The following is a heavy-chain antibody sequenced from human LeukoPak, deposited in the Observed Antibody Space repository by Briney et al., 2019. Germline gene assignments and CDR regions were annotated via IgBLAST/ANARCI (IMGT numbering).Heavy chain of an antibody. CDR2: IYYSGSS. D-gene: IGHD6-19*01. V-gene: IGHV4-59*08. Sequence: SETLSLTCNVSGGSISGYHWSWIRQPPGKGLEWLGYIYYSGSSNYNPSLKSRVTMSADTSKNQFSLKLSSVTAADTAVYYCARHGYSSGWSYFDYWGQGTLVTVSS. CDR1: GGSISGYH. J-gene: IGHJ4*02. CDR3: ARHGYSSGWSYFDY.